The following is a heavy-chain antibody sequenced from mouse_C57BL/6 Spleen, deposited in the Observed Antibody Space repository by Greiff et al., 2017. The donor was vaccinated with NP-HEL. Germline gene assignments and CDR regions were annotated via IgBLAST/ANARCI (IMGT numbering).Heavy chain of an antibody. V-gene: IGHV14-4*01. Sequence: VQLQQSGAELVRPGASVKLSCTASGFNIKDDYMHWVKQRPEQGLEWIGWIDPENGDTEYASKFQGKATITADTSSNTAYLQLSSLTSEYTAVYYCTTFITTVVASDYWGQGTTLTVSS. D-gene: IGHD1-1*01. CDR2: IDPENGDT. CDR3: TTFITTVVASDY. J-gene: IGHJ2*01. CDR1: GFNIKDDY.